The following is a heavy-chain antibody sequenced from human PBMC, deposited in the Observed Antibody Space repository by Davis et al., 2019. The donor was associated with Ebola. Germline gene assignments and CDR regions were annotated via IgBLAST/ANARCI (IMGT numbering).Heavy chain of an antibody. Sequence: SVKVTRKTSRGTFTHYAVNWLRQPPGQGLEWMGRIHPVVDTKDYAQKFQGRVTLTADKATNTADMELSGLRFDYTAVYYCASGKWFDAWGQGTLVSVSS. CDR3: ASGKWFDA. V-gene: IGHV1-69*04. CDR2: IHPVVDTK. CDR1: RGTFTHYA. J-gene: IGHJ5*02.